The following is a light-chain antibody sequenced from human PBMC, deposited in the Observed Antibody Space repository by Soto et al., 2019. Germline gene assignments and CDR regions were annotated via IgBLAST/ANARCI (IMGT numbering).Light chain of an antibody. CDR1: QSVSSN. CDR3: QQYGSSPQT. CDR2: DAS. Sequence: IVLIQSPSTTSLSPCGRATLSSRASQSVSSNLAWYQQNPGQAPRLLIFDASNRATGIPARFSGSGSGTDFTLTISRLEPEDFAVYYCQQYGSSPQTFGQGTRLEIK. J-gene: IGKJ5*01. V-gene: IGKV3-20*01.